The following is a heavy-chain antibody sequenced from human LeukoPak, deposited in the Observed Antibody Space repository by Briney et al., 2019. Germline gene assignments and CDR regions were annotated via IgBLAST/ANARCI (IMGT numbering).Heavy chain of an antibody. CDR3: ARGQIYGTGSYFFDH. D-gene: IGHD3-10*01. CDR1: GFTVSSNY. J-gene: IGHJ4*02. CDR2: IYTDGRT. V-gene: IGHV3-66*01. Sequence: PGGSLRLSCAASGFTVSSNYISWVRQTPGQGRLEWVSVIYTDGRTFYTGSVTGRFTISRDNSKNTLYLQMNILRAEDTAVYYCARGQIYGTGSYFFDHWGQGTLVTVSS.